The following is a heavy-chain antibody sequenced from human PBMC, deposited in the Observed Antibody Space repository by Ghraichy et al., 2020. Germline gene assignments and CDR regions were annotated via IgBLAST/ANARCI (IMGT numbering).Heavy chain of an antibody. J-gene: IGHJ4*02. Sequence: ASVKVSCKASGYTFTSYGISWVRQAPGQGLEWMGWISAYNGNTNYAQKLQGRVTMTTDTSTSTAYMELRSLRSDDTAVYYCARDLYDFWSGYFYFDYWGQGTLVTVSS. D-gene: IGHD3-3*01. CDR3: ARDLYDFWSGYFYFDY. V-gene: IGHV1-18*04. CDR2: ISAYNGNT. CDR1: GYTFTSYG.